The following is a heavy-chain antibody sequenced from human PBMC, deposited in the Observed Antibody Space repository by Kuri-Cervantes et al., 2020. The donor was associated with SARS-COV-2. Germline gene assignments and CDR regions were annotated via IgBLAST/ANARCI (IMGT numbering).Heavy chain of an antibody. CDR2: ISSNGGST. Sequence: ESLKISCSASGFTFSSYAMHWVRQAPGKGLEYVSAISSNGGSTYYADSVKGRFTISRDNSKNTLYLQMSSLRAEDTAVYYCVKVGTGSTSLRDYWGQGTLVTVSS. CDR3: VKVGTGSTSLRDY. D-gene: IGHD2-2*01. V-gene: IGHV3-64D*06. J-gene: IGHJ4*02. CDR1: GFTFSSYA.